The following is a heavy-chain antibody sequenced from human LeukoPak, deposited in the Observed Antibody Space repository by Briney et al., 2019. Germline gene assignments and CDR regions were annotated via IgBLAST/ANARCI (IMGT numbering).Heavy chain of an antibody. V-gene: IGHV3-7*03. J-gene: IGHJ4*02. CDR2: IKEDGSEK. CDR3: ARDSGWWRFDF. CDR1: GFTFRGNA. Sequence: GGSLRFSCAAPGFTFRGNAMNWVRRAPGQGREWVASIKEDGSEKHYVDSVKGRFTISRDNGKNSLYLQMNSLRAEDTAVYYCARDSGWWRFDFWGQGTLVTVSS. D-gene: IGHD6-13*01.